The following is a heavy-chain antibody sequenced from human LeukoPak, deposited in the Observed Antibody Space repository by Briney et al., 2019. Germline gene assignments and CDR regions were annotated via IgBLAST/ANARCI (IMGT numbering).Heavy chain of an antibody. D-gene: IGHD3-10*01. V-gene: IGHV3-30*04. CDR3: ARDFRHILDS. CDR1: GFTFSSYA. Sequence: GGSLRLSCAASGFTFSSYAMHWVRQAPGKGLEWVAVISYDGSNKYYADSVKGRFTISRDNSKNTLYLQMNSLRAEDTAVYYCARDFRHILDSWGQGTLVTVSS. J-gene: IGHJ4*02. CDR2: ISYDGSNK.